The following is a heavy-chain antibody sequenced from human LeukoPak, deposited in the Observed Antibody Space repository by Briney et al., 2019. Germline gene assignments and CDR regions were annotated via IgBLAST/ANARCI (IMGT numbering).Heavy chain of an antibody. J-gene: IGHJ4*02. CDR2: VYSGGST. CDR1: GFTVSSNY. V-gene: IGHV3-53*01. CDR3: AKSRSGSANWALQIFDN. D-gene: IGHD1-1*01. Sequence: GGSLRLSCAASGFTVSSNYMTWVRQAPGKGLEWVSVVYSGGSTYYADYVKGRFTISRDNSKNSLFVQMNSLRAEDTAVYFCAKSRSGSANWALQIFDNWGQGTLVTVSS.